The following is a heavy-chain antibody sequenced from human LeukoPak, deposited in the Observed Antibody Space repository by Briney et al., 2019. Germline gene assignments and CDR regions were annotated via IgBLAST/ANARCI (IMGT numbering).Heavy chain of an antibody. J-gene: IGHJ4*02. V-gene: IGHV3-7*03. CDR2: IKQDGSGK. D-gene: IGHD3-16*02. CDR3: ARDRIDVWGSYRYNDY. Sequence: GGSLRLSCAASGFTFSSYWMSWVRQAPGKGLEWVANIKQDGSGKYYVDSVKGRFTISRDNAKNSLYLQMNSLRAEDTAVYYCARDRIDVWGSYRYNDYWGQGTLVTVSS. CDR1: GFTFSSYW.